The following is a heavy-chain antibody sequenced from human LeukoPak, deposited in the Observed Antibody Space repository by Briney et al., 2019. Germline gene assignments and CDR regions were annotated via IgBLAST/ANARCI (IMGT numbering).Heavy chain of an antibody. V-gene: IGHV4-39*01. CDR2: IYYSGST. Sequence: PSETLTLPCTVSGGSISSSSYYWGWIRQPPGKGLEWIGSIYYSGSTYYNPSLKSRVTISVDTSKNQFSLKLSSVTAADTAVYYCVARYYSYYMDVWGKGTTVTVSS. CDR3: VARYYSYYMDV. J-gene: IGHJ6*03. CDR1: GGSISSSSYY.